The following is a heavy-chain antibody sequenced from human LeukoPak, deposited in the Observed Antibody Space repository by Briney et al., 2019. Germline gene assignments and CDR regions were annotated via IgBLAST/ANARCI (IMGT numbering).Heavy chain of an antibody. V-gene: IGHV4-4*07. J-gene: IGHJ4*02. CDR3: AREIGGDDYVWGSYPRTYFDY. CDR2: IYTSGST. D-gene: IGHD3-16*02. Sequence: SETLSLTCTVSGGSIGSYYWSWIRQPAGKGLEWIGRIYTSGSTNYNPSLKSRVTMSVDTSKNQFSLKLSSVTAADTAVYYCAREIGGDDYVWGSYPRTYFDYWGQGTLVTVSS. CDR1: GGSIGSYY.